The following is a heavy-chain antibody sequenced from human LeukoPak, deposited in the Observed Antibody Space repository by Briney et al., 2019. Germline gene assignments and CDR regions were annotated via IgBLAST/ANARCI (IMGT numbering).Heavy chain of an antibody. CDR3: ARISGYSRTRDAFDI. Sequence: GGSLRLSCAASGFTFNNYCMGWVRQAPGKGLEWVANIKQDGSEKYYVDSVKGRFTISRDNAKNSLYLQMNSLRAEDTAVYYCARISGYSRTRDAFDIWGQGTMVTVSS. V-gene: IGHV3-7*03. CDR1: GFTFNNYC. D-gene: IGHD5-18*01. CDR2: IKQDGSEK. J-gene: IGHJ3*02.